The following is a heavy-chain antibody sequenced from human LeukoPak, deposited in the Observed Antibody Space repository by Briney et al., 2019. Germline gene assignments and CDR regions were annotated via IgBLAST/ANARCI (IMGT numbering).Heavy chain of an antibody. CDR1: GFTFSTYG. D-gene: IGHD3-3*01. J-gene: IGHJ6*03. CDR2: IKQDGSEK. V-gene: IGHV3-7*01. Sequence: GGSLRLSCAASGFTFSTYGMNWVRQAPGKGLEWVANIKQDGSEKYYVDSVKGRFTISRDNAKNSLYLQMNSLRAEDTAVYYCARGRPNYDFWSGYWWDYYYYYMDVWGKGTTVTVSS. CDR3: ARGRPNYDFWSGYWWDYYYYYMDV.